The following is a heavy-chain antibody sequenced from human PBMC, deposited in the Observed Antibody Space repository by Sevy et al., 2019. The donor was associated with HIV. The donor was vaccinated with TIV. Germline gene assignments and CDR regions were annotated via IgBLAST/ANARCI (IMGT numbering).Heavy chain of an antibody. CDR3: ARRYFDV. J-gene: IGHJ4*02. Sequence: GGSLRLSCAASGFTFHTYWMQWVRQAPGKGLEWVANIRQDGNEIYYADSVKGRFTISRDNAMQLLYLEMNNFKVEDSGIYYCARRYFDVWGQGTLVTVSS. CDR2: IRQDGNEI. CDR1: GFTFHTYW. V-gene: IGHV3-7*01.